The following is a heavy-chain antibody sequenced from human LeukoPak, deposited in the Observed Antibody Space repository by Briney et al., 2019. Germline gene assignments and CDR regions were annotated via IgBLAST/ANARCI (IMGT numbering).Heavy chain of an antibody. J-gene: IGHJ4*02. D-gene: IGHD3-22*01. CDR1: GFTFDDYA. CDR2: ISGNGGST. Sequence: GGSLRLSCAASGFTFDDYAMHWVRQAPGNGLEWVYLISGNGGSTYYADSVKGRFTISRDNSKNSLYLQMNRLRTEDTALYYCAKGLGRGYYYDSSGYYSYWGQGTLVTVSS. V-gene: IGHV3-43*02. CDR3: AKGLGRGYYYDSSGYYSY.